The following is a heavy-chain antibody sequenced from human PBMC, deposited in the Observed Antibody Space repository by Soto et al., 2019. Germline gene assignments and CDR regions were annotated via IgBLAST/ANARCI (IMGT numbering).Heavy chain of an antibody. CDR2: IWYDGSNK. CDR1: GFTFSSYG. CDR3: AGVGGGDIVATGYFDDAFDI. J-gene: IGHJ3*02. Sequence: QVQLVESGGGVVQPGRSLRLSCAASGFTFSSYGMHWVRQAPGKGLEWVAVIWYDGSNKYYADSVKGRFTISRDNSKNTLYLQMKSLRAEDTAVYYCAGVGGGDIVATGYFDDAFDIWGQGTMVTVSS. V-gene: IGHV3-33*01. D-gene: IGHD5-12*01.